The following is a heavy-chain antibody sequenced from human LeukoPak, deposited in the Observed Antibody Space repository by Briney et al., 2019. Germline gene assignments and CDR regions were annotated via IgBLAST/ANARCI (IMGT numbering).Heavy chain of an antibody. V-gene: IGHV3-9*03. Sequence: GRSLRLSCVASGFTFDDYAMHWVRQVPGKGLEWVSGISWNSGSIGYVDSVKGRFTISRDNAKNSLYLQMNSLRPEDMALYYCAKATDSSSWSPFGYWGQGILVTVSS. CDR2: ISWNSGSI. CDR1: GFTFDDYA. J-gene: IGHJ4*02. D-gene: IGHD6-13*01. CDR3: AKATDSSSWSPFGY.